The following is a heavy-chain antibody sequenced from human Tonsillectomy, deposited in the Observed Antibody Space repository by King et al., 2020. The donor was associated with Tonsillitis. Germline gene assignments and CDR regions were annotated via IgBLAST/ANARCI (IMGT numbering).Heavy chain of an antibody. V-gene: IGHV3-9*01. CDR2: INWNSDNI. CDR3: AKDTESPNYRFWSGHSYYFDS. Sequence: VQLVESGGGLVQPGRSLRLSCAASGFTFDDYAMHWVRQAPGKGLEWVSGINWNSDNIGYADSVKGRFTISRDNAKNSLYLQMNSLRAEDTALYYCAKDTESPNYRFWSGHSYYFDSWRQGTLVTVSS. CDR1: GFTFDDYA. J-gene: IGHJ4*02. D-gene: IGHD3-3*01.